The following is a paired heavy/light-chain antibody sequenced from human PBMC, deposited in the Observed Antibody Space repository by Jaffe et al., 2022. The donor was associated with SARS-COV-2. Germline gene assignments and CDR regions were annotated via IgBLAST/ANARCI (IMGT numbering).Light chain of an antibody. CDR3: GTWDNSLSAGV. V-gene: IGLV1-51*01. CDR2: DNN. Sequence: QSVLTQPPSVSAAPGQKVTISCSGGSSNIGNNFVSWYQQLPGTAPKLLIYDNNKRPSGIPDRFSGSKSGTSATLGITGLQTGDEADYYCGTWDNSLSAGVFGGGTKLTVL. J-gene: IGLJ3*02. CDR1: SSNIGNNF.
Heavy chain of an antibody. CDR1: GFTFTSHT. D-gene: IGHD4-17*01. CDR3: ARGGFYGDYA. J-gene: IGHJ5*02. Sequence: EVQLVESGGGLVKPGGSLRLSCAASGFTFTSHTMNWVRQAPGKGLEWVSSICAGSSCKYYADSVRGRFTISRDDAKNSLSLQMNSLRAEDTAVYYCARGGFYGDYAWGQGTLVTVSS. CDR2: ICAGSSCK. V-gene: IGHV3-21*06.